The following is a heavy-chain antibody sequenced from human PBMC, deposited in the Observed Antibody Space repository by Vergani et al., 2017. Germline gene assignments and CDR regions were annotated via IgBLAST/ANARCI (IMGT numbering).Heavy chain of an antibody. CDR2: MHPYSGNK. J-gene: IGHJ4*02. CDR3: ARGVSYDFWSGYDTSIGY. D-gene: IGHD3-3*01. V-gene: IGHV1-8*01. CDR1: GYTFTSYD. Sequence: QVQLVQSGAEVKKPGASVKVSCKASGYTFTSYDINWVRQATGKGLEWMGWMHPYSGNKGYAQKLQGRVTMTRKSSISAGYMDLSSLCSEVTAVYYGARGVSYDFWSGYDTSIGYWGQGTLVTVSS.